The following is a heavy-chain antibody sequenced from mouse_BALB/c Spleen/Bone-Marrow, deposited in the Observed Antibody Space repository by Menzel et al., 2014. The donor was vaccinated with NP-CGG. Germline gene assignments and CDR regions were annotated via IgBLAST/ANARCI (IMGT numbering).Heavy chain of an antibody. Sequence: EVQLVESGGGLVQPGGSLRLSCATSGFTFSDFYMVWVRQSPGKRLEWIAASRNKANDYTTEYSVSVKGRFIVSRDTSQSSLYLQMKTLKAERTAIYYCARDALRTGVHYYAMGFWGQGTSVTRSS. CDR3: ARDALRTGVHYYAMGF. D-gene: IGHD4-1*01. CDR1: GFTFSDFY. J-gene: IGHJ4*01. V-gene: IGHV7-1*02. CDR2: SRNKANDYTT.